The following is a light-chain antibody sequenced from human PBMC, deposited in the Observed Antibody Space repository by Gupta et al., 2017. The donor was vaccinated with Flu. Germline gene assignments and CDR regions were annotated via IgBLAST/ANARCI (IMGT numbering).Light chain of an antibody. J-gene: IGKJ1*01. CDR1: QSLVYSDGNTV. CDR2: LVS. CDR3: MQGAHWPWA. V-gene: IGKV2-30*01. Sequence: VVMTQSQLSLPVALGQQASISCRSSQSLVYSDGNTVLHWFQQRPGQSPRRLIYLVSHRDSGVPDRFSGSGSGTVFTLKISRVEAEDVGVYFCMQGAHWPWAFGQGTKVEIK.